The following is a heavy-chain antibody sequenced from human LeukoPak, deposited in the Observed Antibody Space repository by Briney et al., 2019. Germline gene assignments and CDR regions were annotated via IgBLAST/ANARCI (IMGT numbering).Heavy chain of an antibody. J-gene: IGHJ5*02. Sequence: KPSETLSLTCTVSGYSISSDYFWGWIRQPPGKGLEWIGSIYHSGSTYYNPSLKSRVTISVDRSKNQFSLKLSSVTAADTAVYYCARRGTEGDDFWSGYYWFDPWGQGTLVTVSS. CDR3: ARRGTEGDDFWSGYYWFDP. CDR1: GYSISSDYF. D-gene: IGHD3-3*01. V-gene: IGHV4-38-2*02. CDR2: IYHSGST.